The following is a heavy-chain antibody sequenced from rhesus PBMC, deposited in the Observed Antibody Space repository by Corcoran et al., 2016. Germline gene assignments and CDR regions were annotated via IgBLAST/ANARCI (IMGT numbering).Heavy chain of an antibody. Sequence: QVQLQESGPGLVKHSATLSLTCAVSGAYIRDVYLWSWSCPPPGEGLEWIGHIYGSGGATNHNPALKSRVTISTDTSKNQFSLEVRSLTAADTAVYFCGRRYSSSYFSLDVWGRGVLVTVAS. CDR1: GAYIRDVYL. D-gene: IGHD6-43*01. V-gene: IGHV4-106*01. J-gene: IGHJ5-2*02. CDR2: IYGSGGAT. CDR3: GRRYSSSYFSLDV.